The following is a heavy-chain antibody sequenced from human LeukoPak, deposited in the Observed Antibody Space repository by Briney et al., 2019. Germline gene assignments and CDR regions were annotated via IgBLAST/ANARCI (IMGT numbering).Heavy chain of an antibody. CDR1: GYSFTSYW. CDR3: ARRAYYYDSSGSDLGAFDI. V-gene: IGHV5-51*01. Sequence: GESLKISCKGSGYSFTSYWIGWVRQMPGKGQEWMGIIYPGDSDTRYSPSFQGQVTISADKSISTAYLQWSSLKASDTAMYYCARRAYYYDSSGSDLGAFDIWGQGTMVTVSS. D-gene: IGHD3-22*01. CDR2: IYPGDSDT. J-gene: IGHJ3*02.